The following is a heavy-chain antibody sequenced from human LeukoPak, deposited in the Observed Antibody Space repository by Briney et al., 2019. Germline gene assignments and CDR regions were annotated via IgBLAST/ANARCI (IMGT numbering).Heavy chain of an antibody. D-gene: IGHD3-22*01. CDR3: ARVVGLTMIVVVYYWFDP. V-gene: IGHV4-39*07. CDR1: GASVTSSGYS. Sequence: SETLSLTCPVSGASVTSSGYSWSWIRQPPGKGLEWIGSIYYSGSTYYNPSLKSRVTISVDTSKNQFSLKLSSVTAADTAVYYCARVVGLTMIVVVYYWFDPWGQGTLVTVSS. CDR2: IYYSGST. J-gene: IGHJ5*02.